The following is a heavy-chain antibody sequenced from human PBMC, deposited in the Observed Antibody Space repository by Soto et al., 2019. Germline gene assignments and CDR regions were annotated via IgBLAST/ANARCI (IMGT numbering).Heavy chain of an antibody. CDR2: IYYSGST. CDR1: GGSISSGDYY. Sequence: SETLSLTCTVSGGSISSGDYYWSWIRQPPGKGLEWIGYIYYSGSTYYNPSLKSRVTISVDTSKNQFSLKLSSVTAADTAVYYCAREVRVAGLYYYGMDVWGQGTTVTVSS. D-gene: IGHD6-19*01. V-gene: IGHV4-30-4*01. CDR3: AREVRVAGLYYYGMDV. J-gene: IGHJ6*02.